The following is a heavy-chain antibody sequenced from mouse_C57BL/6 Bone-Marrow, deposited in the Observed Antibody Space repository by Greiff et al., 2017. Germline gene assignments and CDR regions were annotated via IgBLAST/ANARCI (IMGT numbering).Heavy chain of an antibody. CDR1: GYTFTDYY. D-gene: IGHD2-5*01. J-gene: IGHJ3*01. CDR2: INPNNGGT. Sequence: EVQLQQSGPELVKPGASVKISCKASGYTFTDYYMNWVKQSHGKSLEWIGDINPNNGGTSYNQKFKGKATLTVDKSSSTAYMELRSLTSEDSAVYYCARYYSKSFAYWGQGTLVTVSA. CDR3: ARYYSKSFAY. V-gene: IGHV1-26*01.